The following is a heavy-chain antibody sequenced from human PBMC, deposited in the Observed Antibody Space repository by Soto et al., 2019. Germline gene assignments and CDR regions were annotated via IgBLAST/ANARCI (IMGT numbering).Heavy chain of an antibody. CDR1: GYTFTSYD. Sequence: QVHLVQSGAEVRKPGASVKVSCKASGYTFTSYDINWVRQATGQGLEWMGWMNPNSGNTAYAQKFQGRVTMTRNTSISTAPMELSSLRSEATAVYYCARERTRGFDPWGQGTLVTVSS. CDR3: ARERTRGFDP. CDR2: MNPNSGNT. V-gene: IGHV1-8*01. J-gene: IGHJ5*02.